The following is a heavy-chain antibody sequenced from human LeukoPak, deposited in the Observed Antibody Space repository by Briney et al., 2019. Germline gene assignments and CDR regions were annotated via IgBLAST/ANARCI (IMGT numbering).Heavy chain of an antibody. V-gene: IGHV1-2*06. D-gene: IGHD2-2*01. CDR3: ARGPYCSGTSCSVYRLFDY. Sequence: GASVKVSCKASGYTFTGYYMHWVRQAPGQGLEWMGRINPNSGGTNYAQKLQGRVTMTRDTSISTAYMELSRLRSDDAAVYYCARGPYCSGTSCSVYRLFDYWGQGTLVTVSS. J-gene: IGHJ4*02. CDR2: INPNSGGT. CDR1: GYTFTGYY.